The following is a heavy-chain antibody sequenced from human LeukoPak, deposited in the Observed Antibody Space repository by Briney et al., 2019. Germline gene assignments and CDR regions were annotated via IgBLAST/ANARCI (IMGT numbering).Heavy chain of an antibody. CDR2: ISYSGTT. D-gene: IGHD4-17*01. CDR1: GGSISSGGYY. CDR3: ARGLTQSDYGDYQAWFDP. J-gene: IGHJ5*02. V-gene: IGHV4-30-4*08. Sequence: SETLSLTCTVSGGSISSGGYYWSWIRQPPGKGLEWIGYISYSGTTYYNPSLKSRITITADTSKKQVSLKLSSVTAADTAVYYCARGLTQSDYGDYQAWFDPWGQGTLVTVSS.